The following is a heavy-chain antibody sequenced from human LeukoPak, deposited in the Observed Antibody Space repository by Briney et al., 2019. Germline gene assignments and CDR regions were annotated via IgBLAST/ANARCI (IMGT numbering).Heavy chain of an antibody. Sequence: GGSLRLSCAASGFTFSSHGMHWVRQAPGKGLEWVAVISYDGSNKYYADSVKGRFTISRDNSKNTLYLQMNSLRAEDTAVYYCAKDGRAVVKGYYYYGMDVWGQGTTVTVSS. CDR1: GFTFSSHG. D-gene: IGHD1-26*01. CDR3: AKDGRAVVKGYYYYGMDV. V-gene: IGHV3-30*18. J-gene: IGHJ6*02. CDR2: ISYDGSNK.